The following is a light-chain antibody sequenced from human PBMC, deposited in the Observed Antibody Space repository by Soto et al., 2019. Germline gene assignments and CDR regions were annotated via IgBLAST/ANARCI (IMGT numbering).Light chain of an antibody. CDR3: SSYTSISSWV. Sequence: QSVLTQPASVSGSPGQSITISCTGSSSDVGGYDYVSWYQQHPGKAPKLMIYEVNNRPSGVSNRFSGSKSGNTASLTISGLQADDDADYYCSSYTSISSWVFGGGTKLTVL. V-gene: IGLV2-14*01. CDR2: EVN. CDR1: SSDVGGYDY. J-gene: IGLJ3*02.